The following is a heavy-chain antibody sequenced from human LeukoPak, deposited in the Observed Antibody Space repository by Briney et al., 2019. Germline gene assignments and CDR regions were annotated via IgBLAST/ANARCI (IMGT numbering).Heavy chain of an antibody. CDR1: GGSISSSSYY. Sequence: SETLSLTCTVSGGSISSSSYYWGWIRQPPGKGLEWIGSIYYSGSTYYNPSLKSRVTISVGTSKNQFSLKLSSVTAADTAVYYCAGSPSDYSNYYFDYWGQGTLVTVSS. V-gene: IGHV4-39*01. CDR2: IYYSGST. J-gene: IGHJ4*02. D-gene: IGHD4-11*01. CDR3: AGSPSDYSNYYFDY.